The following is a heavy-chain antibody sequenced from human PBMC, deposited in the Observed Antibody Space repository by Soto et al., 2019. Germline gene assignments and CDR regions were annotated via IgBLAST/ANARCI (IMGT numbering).Heavy chain of an antibody. V-gene: IGHV4-30-2*01. Sequence: QLQLQESGSGLVKPSQTLSLTCAVSGGSISSGGYSWSWIRQPPGKGLEWIGYIYHSGSTYYNPSLQSRGTISVGRSKNQFSLKPSSVTAEDTAVDYCARGQVVAAQHWGQGTLVTVSS. CDR2: IYHSGST. CDR3: ARGQVVAAQH. CDR1: GGSISSGGYS. J-gene: IGHJ4*02. D-gene: IGHD2-15*01.